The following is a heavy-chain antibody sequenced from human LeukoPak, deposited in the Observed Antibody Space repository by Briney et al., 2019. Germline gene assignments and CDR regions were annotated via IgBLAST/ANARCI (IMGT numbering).Heavy chain of an antibody. Sequence: ASVEVSCKASGGTFSSYAISWVRQAPGQGLEWMGGIIPIFGTANYAQKFQGRVTITADESTSTAYMELSSLRSEDTAVYYCAGGIAVAGEIDYWGQGTLVTVSS. CDR1: GGTFSSYA. CDR2: IIPIFGTA. V-gene: IGHV1-69*13. D-gene: IGHD6-19*01. J-gene: IGHJ4*02. CDR3: AGGIAVAGEIDY.